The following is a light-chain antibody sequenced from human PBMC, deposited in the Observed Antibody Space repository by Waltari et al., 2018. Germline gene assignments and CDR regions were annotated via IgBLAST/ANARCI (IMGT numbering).Light chain of an antibody. CDR1: QRISNY. CDR3: QQYSSAPLT. V-gene: IGKV1-39*01. CDR2: AAS. J-gene: IGKJ3*01. Sequence: DIEMTQSPSSLSASVGDRVTITCRASQRISNYLNWYQQKPGKAPQLLVYAASSLESGVPSRFSGSGSGTDFTLTISSLQAEDVAVYYCQQYSSAPLTFGPGTKVDIK.